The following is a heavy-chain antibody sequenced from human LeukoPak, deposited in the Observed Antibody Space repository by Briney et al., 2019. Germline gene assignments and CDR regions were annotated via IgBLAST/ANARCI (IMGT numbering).Heavy chain of an antibody. J-gene: IGHJ4*02. CDR2: ISGSGGST. V-gene: IGHV3-23*01. CDR3: AKMYYYDSSGYSPGEYFDY. D-gene: IGHD3-22*01. Sequence: PGGSLRLSCAASGFTFSSYAMSWVRQAPGKGLEWVSAISGSGGSTYYAYSVKGRFTISRDNSKNTLYLQMNSLRAEDTAVYYCAKMYYYDSSGYSPGEYFDYWGQGTLVTVSS. CDR1: GFTFSSYA.